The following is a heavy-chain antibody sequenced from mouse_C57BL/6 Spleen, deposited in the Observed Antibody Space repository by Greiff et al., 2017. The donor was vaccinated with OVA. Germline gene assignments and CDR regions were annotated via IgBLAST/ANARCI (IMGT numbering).Heavy chain of an antibody. D-gene: IGHD2-3*01. CDR2: IHPNSGST. J-gene: IGHJ2*01. CDR3: ARALFDGSHYFDY. V-gene: IGHV1-64*01. Sequence: QVQLQQPGAELVKPGASVKLSCKASGYTFTSYWMHWVKQRPGQGLEWIGMIHPNSGSTNYNEKFKSKATLTVDKSSSTAYMQLSSLTSEDSAVYYCARALFDGSHYFDYWGQGTTLTVSS. CDR1: GYTFTSYW.